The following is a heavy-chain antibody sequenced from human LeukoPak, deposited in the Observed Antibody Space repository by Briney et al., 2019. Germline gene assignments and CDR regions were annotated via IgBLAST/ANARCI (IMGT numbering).Heavy chain of an antibody. V-gene: IGHV4-30-2*01. CDR3: ARGQGVGATTFDY. J-gene: IGHJ4*02. CDR2: IYHSGST. Sequence: PSQTLSLTCAVSGGSISSGGYSWSWIRQPPGKGLEWIGYIYHSGSTYYNPSLRSRVTISVDRSKNQFSLKLSSVTAADTAVYYCARGQGVGATTFDYWGQGTLVTVSS. CDR1: GGSISSGGYS. D-gene: IGHD1-26*01.